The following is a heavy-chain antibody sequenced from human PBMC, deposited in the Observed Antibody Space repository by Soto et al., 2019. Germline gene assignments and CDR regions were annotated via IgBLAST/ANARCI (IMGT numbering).Heavy chain of an antibody. CDR1: GFTFSSYA. CDR3: AKDLGDIVVVVAATSPGMDV. CDR2: ISGSGGST. J-gene: IGHJ6*02. V-gene: IGHV3-23*01. D-gene: IGHD2-15*01. Sequence: EVQLLESGGGLVQPGGSLRLSCAASGFTFSSYAMSWVRQAPGKGLEWVSAISGSGGSTYYADSVKGRFTISRDNSKNTLYLQMNSLRAEDTAVYYCAKDLGDIVVVVAATSPGMDVWGQGTTVTVSS.